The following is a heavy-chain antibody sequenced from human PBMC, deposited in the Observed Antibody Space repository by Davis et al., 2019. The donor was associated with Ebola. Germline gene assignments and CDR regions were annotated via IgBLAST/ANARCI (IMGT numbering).Heavy chain of an antibody. CDR3: ARDGEQWLPHYYGMDV. J-gene: IGHJ6*02. V-gene: IGHV1-18*01. D-gene: IGHD6-19*01. CDR1: GYTFTSYD. Sequence: ASVKVSCKASGYTFTSYDINWVRQAPGQGLEWMGWINPYSGNTNYAQKLQGRVTMTTDTSTTTAYMDLRIPTSDDTAVYYCARDGEQWLPHYYGMDVWGQGTTVTVSS. CDR2: INPYSGNT.